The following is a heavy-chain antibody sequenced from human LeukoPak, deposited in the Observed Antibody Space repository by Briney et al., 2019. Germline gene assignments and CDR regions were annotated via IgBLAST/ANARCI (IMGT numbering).Heavy chain of an antibody. V-gene: IGHV3-33*01. CDR1: GFTFSSYG. D-gene: IGHD4-17*01. CDR2: IWYDGSNK. CDR3: ARDSVDGDPDY. J-gene: IGHJ4*02. Sequence: GGSLRLSCAASGFTFSSYGMHWVRQAPGKGLEWVAVIWYDGSNKYYADSVKGRFTISRDNSKNTLYLQMNSLRAEDTAVYYCARDSVDGDPDYWGQGTLVTVSS.